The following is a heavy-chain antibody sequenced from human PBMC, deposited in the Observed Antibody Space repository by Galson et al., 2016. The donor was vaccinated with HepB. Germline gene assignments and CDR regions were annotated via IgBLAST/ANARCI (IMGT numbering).Heavy chain of an antibody. CDR3: TIARYSSGDYYTY. J-gene: IGHJ4*02. D-gene: IGHD3-10*01. CDR2: IKRITDGGTT. Sequence: SLRLSCAASGFTFGSYAMSWVRQAPGKGLEWVGRIKRITDGGTTDYAAPVKGRFTISRDDSENRLYLQMNSLKTEDTGVYYCTIARYSSGDYYTYWGQGTPVTVSS. CDR1: GFTFGSYA. V-gene: IGHV3-15*01.